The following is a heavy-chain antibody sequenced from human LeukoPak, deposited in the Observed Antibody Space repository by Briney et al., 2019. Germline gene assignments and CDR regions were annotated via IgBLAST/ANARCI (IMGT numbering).Heavy chain of an antibody. CDR1: GFTFDRFA. CDR3: ATESFHY. J-gene: IGHJ4*02. CDR2: ISASGGIT. D-gene: IGHD3-10*01. Sequence: GGSLRLSCAVSGFTFDRFAMSWVRQAPRKGLEWVSIISASGGITNYADSVKGRFTISRDNSKNTLLLQMNSLRVDDTAIYYCATESFHYWGQGTLVTVSS. V-gene: IGHV3-23*01.